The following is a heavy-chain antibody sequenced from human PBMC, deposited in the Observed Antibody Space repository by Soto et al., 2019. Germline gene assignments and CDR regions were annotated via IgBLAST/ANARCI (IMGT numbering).Heavy chain of an antibody. CDR1: GYTFTSYA. Sequence: QVQLVQSGAEVKKPGASVKVSCKASGYTFTSYAMHWVRQAPGQRLEWMGWINAGNGNTKYSQKFRGRVTITRDTSASTAYMELSSLRSEDTAVYYCARGENGDYALYYYYGMDVWGQGTTVTVSS. D-gene: IGHD4-17*01. J-gene: IGHJ6*02. CDR2: INAGNGNT. CDR3: ARGENGDYALYYYYGMDV. V-gene: IGHV1-3*01.